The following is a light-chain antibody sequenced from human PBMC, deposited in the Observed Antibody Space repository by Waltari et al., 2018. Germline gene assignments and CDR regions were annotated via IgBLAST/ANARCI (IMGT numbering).Light chain of an antibody. CDR1: ALPRQF. CDR3: QSADASGTYKL. Sequence: SSELTQPPSVSVSPGQTARITCSGDALPRQFASWYQQKPGQAPVIVIYKDTGRTSEIPERFSGSSSGTTVTLTISGVQAEDEADYYCQSADASGTYKLFGGGTKLTVL. V-gene: IGLV3-25*03. CDR2: KDT. J-gene: IGLJ2*01.